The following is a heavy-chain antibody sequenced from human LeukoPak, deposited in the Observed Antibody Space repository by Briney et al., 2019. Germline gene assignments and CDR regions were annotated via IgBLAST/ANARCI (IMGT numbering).Heavy chain of an antibody. CDR1: GFTFSDYY. Sequence: RSGGSLRLSCAASGFTFSDYYMSWIRQAPGKGLEWVSYISSSGSTIYYADSVKGRFTISRDNAKNSLYLQMNSLRAEDTAVYYCARLQYSFLYGSGSYGVDYWGQGTLVTVSS. CDR2: ISSSGSTI. CDR3: ARLQYSFLYGSGSYGVDY. D-gene: IGHD3-10*01. V-gene: IGHV3-11*04. J-gene: IGHJ4*02.